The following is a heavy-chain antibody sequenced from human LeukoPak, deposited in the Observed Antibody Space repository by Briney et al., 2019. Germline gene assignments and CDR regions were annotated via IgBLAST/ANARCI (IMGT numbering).Heavy chain of an antibody. CDR3: ARLGPLVGAVIDY. V-gene: IGHV1-18*01. J-gene: IGHJ4*02. D-gene: IGHD1-26*01. CDR1: GYTFTSYG. CDR2: ISGYNGNI. Sequence: ASVKVSCKASGYTFTSYGISWVRQAPGQGLEWMGWISGYNGNINYVQKLQGRVTMTTDTSTSTVYLELRSLSSDDTAVYYCARLGPLVGAVIDYWGQGTLVTVSS.